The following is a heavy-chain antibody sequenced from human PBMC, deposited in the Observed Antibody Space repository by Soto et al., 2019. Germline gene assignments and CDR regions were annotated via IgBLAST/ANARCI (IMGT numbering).Heavy chain of an antibody. V-gene: IGHV4-39*07. CDR2: IYYSGST. D-gene: IGHD7-27*01. CDR1: GGSISSSSYY. CDR3: ARGRLGIRDDAFDI. J-gene: IGHJ3*02. Sequence: SETLSLTCTASGGSISSSSYYWGWIRQPPGKGLEWIGSIYYSGSTYANPSLKSRVTISVDTSKTQYSLKLSSGTAAATAADYCARGRLGIRDDAFDIWGQGTMVTVSS.